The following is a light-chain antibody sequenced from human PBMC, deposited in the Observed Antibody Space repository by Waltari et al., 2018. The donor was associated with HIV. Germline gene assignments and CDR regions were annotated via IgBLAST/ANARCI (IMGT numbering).Light chain of an antibody. CDR1: SSDVGSYNL. CDR2: EGS. J-gene: IGLJ1*01. CDR3: CSYAGTSPYV. Sequence: QSALTQPASVSGSPGQSITISCTGTSSDVGSYNLVSWYQQHPGKAPKLMIYEGSKRPSGVSHRFSGSKSGNTAPLTISGLQAEDEADYYCCSYAGTSPYVFGTGTKVTVL. V-gene: IGLV2-23*01.